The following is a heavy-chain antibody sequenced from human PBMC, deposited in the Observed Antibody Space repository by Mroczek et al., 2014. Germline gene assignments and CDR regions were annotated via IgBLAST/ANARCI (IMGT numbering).Heavy chain of an antibody. CDR2: INHSGST. Sequence: RDGVVKPSETLSLTCAVYGGSFSGYYWSWIRQPPGKGLEWIGEINHSGSTNYNPSLKSRVTISVDTSKNQFSLKLSSVTAADTAVYYCARGRYASHLEAGDEFDYWGQGTLVTVSS. CDR3: ARGRYASHLEAGDEFDY. V-gene: IGHV4-34*01. D-gene: IGHD3-16*01. J-gene: IGHJ4*02. CDR1: GGSFSGYY.